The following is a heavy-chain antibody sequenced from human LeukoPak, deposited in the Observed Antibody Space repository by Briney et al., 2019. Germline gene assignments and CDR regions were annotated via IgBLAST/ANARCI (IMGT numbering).Heavy chain of an antibody. D-gene: IGHD1-26*01. CDR2: INWNGGST. V-gene: IGHV3-20*01. J-gene: IGHJ4*02. CDR1: GFTFDDYG. CDR3: AREWELLGESGVSFDY. Sequence: PGGSLRLSCAASGFTFDDYGMSWVRQAPGKGLEWVSGINWNGGSTGYADSVKGRFTISRDNAKNSLYLQMNSLRAEDTALYHCAREWELLGESGVSFDYWGQGTLVTVSS.